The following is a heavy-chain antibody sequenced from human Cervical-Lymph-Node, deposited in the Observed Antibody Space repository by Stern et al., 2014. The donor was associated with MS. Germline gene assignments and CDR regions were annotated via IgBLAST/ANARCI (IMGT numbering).Heavy chain of an antibody. Sequence: QVQLVQSGAEMKKPGASVKVSCKASGYTFTNYGIHWVRQAPGQRLAWMGWINAGLGNKKDSHKFPSRVTFTRDTSANTAYMDLSSLRSEDTAVYYCARRAVTTRDYWGQGTLVTVSS. D-gene: IGHD4-17*01. V-gene: IGHV1-3*01. CDR3: ARRAVTTRDY. CDR2: INAGLGNK. J-gene: IGHJ4*02. CDR1: GYTFTNYG.